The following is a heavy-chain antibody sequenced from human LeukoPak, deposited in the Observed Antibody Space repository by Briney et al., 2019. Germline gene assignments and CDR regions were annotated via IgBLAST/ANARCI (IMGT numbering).Heavy chain of an antibody. J-gene: IGHJ3*02. CDR3: ARHRPGMGGSSSAFDI. CDR1: GGSISSYY. CDR2: IYYSGST. V-gene: IGHV4-59*08. D-gene: IGHD6-13*01. Sequence: SETLSLTCTVSGGSISSYYWSWIRQPPGKGLEWIGYIYYSGSTNYNPPLKSRVTISVDTSKNQFSLKLSSVTPADTAVYNCARHRPGMGGSSSAFDIWGQGTMVTVSS.